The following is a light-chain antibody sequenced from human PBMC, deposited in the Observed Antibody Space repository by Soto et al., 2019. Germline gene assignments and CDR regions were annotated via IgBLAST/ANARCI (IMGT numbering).Light chain of an antibody. V-gene: IGKV3-15*01. CDR2: DAS. Sequence: ILMTQSPATLSVSPGERATLSCRASQSVSNNLAWYQQKPGQAPRLLIYDASPRATSIPARFSGSGSGTESTLTISGLQSEDFAVYYYQQYNNWPPWTFGQGTKVEIK. CDR1: QSVSNN. J-gene: IGKJ1*01. CDR3: QQYNNWPPWT.